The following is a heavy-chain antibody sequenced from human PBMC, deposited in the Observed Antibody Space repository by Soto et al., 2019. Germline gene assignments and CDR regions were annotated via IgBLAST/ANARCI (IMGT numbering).Heavy chain of an antibody. CDR3: ARESQPTLRYFDWSPPDY. J-gene: IGHJ4*02. Sequence: PGGSLRLSCAASGFTFSSYSMNWVRQAPGKGLEWVSSISSSSGYIYYADSVKGRFTISRDNAKNSLYLQMNSLRAEDTAVYYCARESQPTLRYFDWSPPDYWGQGTLVTVS. CDR2: ISSSSGYI. V-gene: IGHV3-21*01. CDR1: GFTFSSYS. D-gene: IGHD3-9*01.